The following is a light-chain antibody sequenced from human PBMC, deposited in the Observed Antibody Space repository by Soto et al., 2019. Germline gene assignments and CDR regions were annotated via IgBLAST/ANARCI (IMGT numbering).Light chain of an antibody. CDR1: SSNIGNNY. Sequence: QSVLTQPPSVSAAPGQKVTISCFGSSSNIGNNYVSWYQQLPGTAPKLLIYDNHKRPSGIPDRFSGSKSGTSATLGITGLQTGDEAGYYCGTWDSSLTAAVFGGGTKVTVL. J-gene: IGLJ3*02. CDR2: DNH. CDR3: GTWDSSLTAAV. V-gene: IGLV1-51*01.